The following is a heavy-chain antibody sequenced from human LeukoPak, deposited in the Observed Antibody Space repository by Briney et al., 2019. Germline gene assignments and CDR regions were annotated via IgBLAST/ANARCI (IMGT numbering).Heavy chain of an antibody. J-gene: IGHJ4*02. Sequence: GGSLRLSCAASGFTFSNAWMYWVRQAPGKGLEWVGRIRREADGGIIDYAAPVKGRFSISRDDSESTVYLQMNSLKTEDTAVYYCSTYIVGATIPGDYWGRGTLLTVSS. D-gene: IGHD1-26*01. V-gene: IGHV3-15*01. CDR3: STYIVGATIPGDY. CDR2: IRREADGGII. CDR1: GFTFSNAW.